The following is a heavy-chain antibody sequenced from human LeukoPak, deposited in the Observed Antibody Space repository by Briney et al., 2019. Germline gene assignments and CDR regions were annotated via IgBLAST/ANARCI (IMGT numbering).Heavy chain of an antibody. J-gene: IGHJ3*02. CDR3: ARDRISINALDM. CDR2: ISHVGST. V-gene: IGHV4-59*11. Sequence: SETLSLTCTVSGASISGHYLTWIRQPPGKGLEWIGYISHVGSTNYNPSLKSRVTISVDTSKNQFSLKLTSVTAADTAVYYCARDRISINALDMWGQGTMVTVSS. CDR1: GASISGHY. D-gene: IGHD1-14*01.